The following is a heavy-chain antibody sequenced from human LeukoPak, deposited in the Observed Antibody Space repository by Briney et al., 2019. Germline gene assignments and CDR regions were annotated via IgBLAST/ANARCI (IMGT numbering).Heavy chain of an antibody. D-gene: IGHD3-16*01. CDR3: ARGGGLDV. V-gene: IGHV3-23*01. J-gene: IGHJ6*02. CDR1: GFTCSTYV. Sequence: PGGSLRLSCAASGFTCSTYVMSWVRQAPGKGLEWLSLILHNGDSTYYADSVKGRFTISRDNSKNTLYLQMSNLRAEDTAVYFCARGGGLDVWGQGATVTVSS. CDR2: ILHNGDST.